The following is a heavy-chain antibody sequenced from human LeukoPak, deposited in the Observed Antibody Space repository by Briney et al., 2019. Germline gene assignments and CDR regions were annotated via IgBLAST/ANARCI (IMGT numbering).Heavy chain of an antibody. CDR3: ARDISSGWYVGTDAFDI. J-gene: IGHJ3*02. CDR2: INPNSGGT. V-gene: IGHV1-2*02. CDR1: GYTFTGYY. Sequence: ASVKVSCKASGYTFTGYYMHWVRQAPGQGLEWMGWINPNSGGTNYAQKFQGRVTITRDTSASTAYMELSSLRSEDTAVYYCARDISSGWYVGTDAFDIWGQGTMVTVSS. D-gene: IGHD6-19*01.